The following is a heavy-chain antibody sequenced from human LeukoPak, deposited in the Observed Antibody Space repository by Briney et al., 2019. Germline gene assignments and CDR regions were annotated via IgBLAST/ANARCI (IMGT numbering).Heavy chain of an antibody. CDR3: AREGYSSSSRYYYMDV. CDR2: INPNSGGT. V-gene: IGHV1-2*02. J-gene: IGHJ6*03. D-gene: IGHD6-13*01. Sequence: ASVKASCKASGYTFTGYYMHWVRQAPGQGLEWMGWINPNSGGTNYAQKFQGRVTMTRDTSISTAYMELSRLRSDDTAVYYCAREGYSSSSRYYYMDVWGKGTTVTVSS. CDR1: GYTFTGYY.